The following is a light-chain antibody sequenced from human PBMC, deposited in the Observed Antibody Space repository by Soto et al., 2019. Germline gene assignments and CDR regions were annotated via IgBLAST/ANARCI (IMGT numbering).Light chain of an antibody. J-gene: IGKJ1*01. CDR3: QQYGSSPTT. CDR1: QSVSSF. V-gene: IGKV3-20*01. CDR2: DAS. Sequence: EIVLTQSPATLSLSPGERATLSCRASQSVSSFLAWYQQKPGQAPRLLIYDASSRATGIPDRFSGSESGTDFTLTISRLEPEDFAVYYYQQYGSSPTTFGQGTKVDIK.